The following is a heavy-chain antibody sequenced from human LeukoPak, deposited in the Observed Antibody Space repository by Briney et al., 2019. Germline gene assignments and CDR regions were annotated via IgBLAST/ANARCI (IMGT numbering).Heavy chain of an antibody. CDR2: IRSHGTDE. CDR3: ANSRTKED. D-gene: IGHD1-1*01. Sequence: GGSLRLSCAAAGYDFSSYGMHWVRQAPGKGLEWVAFIRSHGTDEYYADSVKGRFTISRDDSNNTVDPQMHRLKVEDTATYYCANSRTKEDWGQGTLVTVSS. J-gene: IGHJ4*02. V-gene: IGHV3-30*02. CDR1: GYDFSSYG.